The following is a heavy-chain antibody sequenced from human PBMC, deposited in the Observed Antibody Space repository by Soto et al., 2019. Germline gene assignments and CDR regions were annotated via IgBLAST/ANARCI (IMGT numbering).Heavy chain of an antibody. D-gene: IGHD7-27*01. CDR1: GGSISSYY. V-gene: IGHV4-59*01. J-gene: IGHJ2*01. Sequence: QVQLQESGPGLVKPSETLSLTCTVSGGSISSYYWSWIRQPPGKGLEWIGYIYYSGSTNYNPSLKSRVTISVDTSKNQFSLKLSSVPAADTAVYYCARPNTGESFLAWYFDLVGRGPLVTVSS. CDR2: IYYSGST. CDR3: ARPNTGESFLAWYFDL.